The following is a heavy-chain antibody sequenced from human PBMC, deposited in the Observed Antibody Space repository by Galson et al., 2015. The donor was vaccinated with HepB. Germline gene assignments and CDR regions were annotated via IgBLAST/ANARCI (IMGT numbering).Heavy chain of an antibody. Sequence: SLRLSCAASGFTFDDYAMHWVRHAPGKGLEWVSGISWNSGSIGYADSVKGRFTISRDNAKNSLYLQMNSLRAEDTALYYCAKVLESDYYDSSGYYYDAFDIWGQGTMVTVSS. V-gene: IGHV3-9*01. CDR2: ISWNSGSI. CDR3: AKVLESDYYDSSGYYYDAFDI. D-gene: IGHD3-22*01. CDR1: GFTFDDYA. J-gene: IGHJ3*02.